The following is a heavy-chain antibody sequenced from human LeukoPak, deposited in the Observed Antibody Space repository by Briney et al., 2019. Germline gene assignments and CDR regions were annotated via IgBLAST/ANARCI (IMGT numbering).Heavy chain of an antibody. Sequence: SQTLSLTCAISGDIFSINSAACNWVRQSPSRGLEWLGRTYYKSKWYNGYAVSVKSRITIKPDTAKNQVSLQLQSVAPEDTAVYYCARDPSSGWYAGGVQGFDYWGQGTLVTVSS. CDR3: ARDPSSGWYAGGVQGFDY. D-gene: IGHD6-19*01. CDR2: TYYKSKWYN. CDR1: GDIFSINSAA. V-gene: IGHV6-1*01. J-gene: IGHJ4*02.